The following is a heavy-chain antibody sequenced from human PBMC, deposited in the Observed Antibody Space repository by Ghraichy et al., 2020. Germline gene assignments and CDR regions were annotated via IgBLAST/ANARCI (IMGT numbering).Heavy chain of an antibody. CDR1: GGSFSGYY. CDR2: INHSGST. J-gene: IGHJ1*01. V-gene: IGHV4-34*01. Sequence: SETLSLTCAVYGGSFSGYYWSWIRQPPGKGLEWIGEINHSGSTNYNPSLKSRVTLSVDTSKNQFSLTLSSVTAADTAVYYCARGQKRVAVAGPAEYFQHWGQGTLVTVSS. D-gene: IGHD6-19*01. CDR3: ARGQKRVAVAGPAEYFQH.